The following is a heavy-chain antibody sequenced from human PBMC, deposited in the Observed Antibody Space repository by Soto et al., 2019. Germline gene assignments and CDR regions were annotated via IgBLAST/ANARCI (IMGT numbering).Heavy chain of an antibody. D-gene: IGHD2-15*01. CDR3: AREWEGGIGYCRGGSCYPPGMDV. CDR2: IYYSGST. Sequence: ASETLSLTCTVSGGSISSGGYYWSWIRQHPGKGLEWIGYIYYSGSTYYNPSLKSRVTISVDTSKNQLSLKLSSVTAADTAVYYCAREWEGGIGYCRGGSCYPPGMDVWGQGTTVTVSS. V-gene: IGHV4-31*03. CDR1: GGSISSGGYY. J-gene: IGHJ6*02.